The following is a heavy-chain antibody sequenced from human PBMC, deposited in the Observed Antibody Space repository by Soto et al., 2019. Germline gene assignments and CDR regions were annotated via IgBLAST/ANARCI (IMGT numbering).Heavy chain of an antibody. D-gene: IGHD4-4*01. CDR1: EFTFSTYA. V-gene: IGHV3-23*01. J-gene: IGHJ4*02. CDR3: PKHQRDVYSTAFFYH. CDR2: ISGSGGGT. Sequence: EVQVLESGGGLVQPGGSLSLSCAASEFTFSTYAMSWVRQAPGKGLEWVSGISGSGGGTYYADSVKGRFTISRDNSKNTVYLPMNSLRAEDTAVYYCPKHQRDVYSTAFFYHWGQGTLVTVSS.